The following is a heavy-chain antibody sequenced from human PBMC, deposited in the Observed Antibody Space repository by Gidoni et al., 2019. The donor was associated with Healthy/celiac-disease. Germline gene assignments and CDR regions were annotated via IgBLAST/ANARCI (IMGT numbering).Heavy chain of an antibody. CDR2: IYSGGST. Sequence: EVQLVESGGGLVQPGGSLRLSCAASGFTVSSNYMSWVRQAPGKGLEWVSVIYSGGSTYYADSVKGRFTISRDNSKNTLYLQMNSLRAEDTAVYYCARELPVIPGYFDYWVQGTLVTVSS. CDR3: ARELPVIPGYFDY. J-gene: IGHJ4*02. D-gene: IGHD3-10*01. CDR1: GFTVSSNY. V-gene: IGHV3-66*02.